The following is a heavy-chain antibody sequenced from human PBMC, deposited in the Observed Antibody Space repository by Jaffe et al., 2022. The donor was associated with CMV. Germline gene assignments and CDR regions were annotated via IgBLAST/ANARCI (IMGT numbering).Heavy chain of an antibody. V-gene: IGHV1-2*02. CDR2: INPNTGGR. D-gene: IGHD4-4*01. CDR1: GYTFTGYY. Sequence: QVQLVQSGAEVKKPGASVKVSCKTSGYTFTGYYIHWVRQAPGQGLEWMGWINPNTGGRNFTQKFQGRVTMTRDTSITTAYMELSSLRSDDTAIYYCARVNDFNNPALRYWGQGTPITVSS. CDR3: ARVNDFNNPALRY. J-gene: IGHJ4*02.